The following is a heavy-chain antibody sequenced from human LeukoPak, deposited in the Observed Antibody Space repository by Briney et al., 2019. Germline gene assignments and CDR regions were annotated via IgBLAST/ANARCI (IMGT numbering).Heavy chain of an antibody. CDR3: ARHKSFDYLSPIDS. Sequence: PSETLSLTCAVYGESFSGYYWGWLRQPPGKGREWIGSIYYTGSTYYKPSLKSRVTISVDASKNQISLKLSSVTAADTAVYFCARHKSFDYLSPIDSWGQGTLVTVSS. V-gene: IGHV4-39*01. D-gene: IGHD3-9*01. CDR1: GESFSGYY. CDR2: IYYTGST. J-gene: IGHJ4*02.